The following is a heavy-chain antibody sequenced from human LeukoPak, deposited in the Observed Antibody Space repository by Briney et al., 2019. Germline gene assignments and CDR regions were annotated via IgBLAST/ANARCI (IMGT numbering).Heavy chain of an antibody. J-gene: IGHJ4*02. Sequence: SSVKVSCKASGNTFSSYTISWVRQAPGQGLEWMGRIIPIFGTANYAQKFQGRVTITTDESTSTAYMELSSLRSEDTAVYYCARESRDVDDLYYVDYWGQGTLVTVSS. V-gene: IGHV1-69*05. CDR2: IIPIFGTA. CDR3: ARESRDVDDLYYVDY. D-gene: IGHD5/OR15-5a*01. CDR1: GNTFSSYT.